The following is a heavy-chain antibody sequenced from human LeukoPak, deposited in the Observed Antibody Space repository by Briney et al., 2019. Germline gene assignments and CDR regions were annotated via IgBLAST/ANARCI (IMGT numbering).Heavy chain of an antibody. D-gene: IGHD6-19*01. V-gene: IGHV4-59*01. CDR1: GGSINNYY. J-gene: IGHJ2*01. CDR2: IYYSGST. Sequence: PSETLSLTCTVSGGSINNYYWSWIRQPPGKGLEWIGYIYYSGSTNYNPSLKSRVTISVDTSKNQFSLKLSSVTAADTAVYYCARDKVAGTNWSFDLWGRGTLVTVSS. CDR3: ARDKVAGTNWSFDL.